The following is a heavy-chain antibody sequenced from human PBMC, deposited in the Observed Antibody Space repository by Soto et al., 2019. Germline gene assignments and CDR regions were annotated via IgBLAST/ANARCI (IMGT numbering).Heavy chain of an antibody. CDR1: GFSFSDYY. D-gene: IGHD3-22*01. V-gene: IGHV3-72*01. CDR2: TRNKASSYTT. Sequence: EVQLVESGGGLVQPGGSLRLSCAASGFSFSDYYINWVRQAPGKGLEWVGRTRNKASSYTTDYAAFVKGRFTISRDGSKTLIYVQMNSLKTEDTAVYYCAREGSSSGPDYEYWGQGTLVTVSS. J-gene: IGHJ4*02. CDR3: AREGSSSGPDYEY.